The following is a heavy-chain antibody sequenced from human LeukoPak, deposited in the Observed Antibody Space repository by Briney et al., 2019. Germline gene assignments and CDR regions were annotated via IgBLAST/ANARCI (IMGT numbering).Heavy chain of an antibody. CDR2: IWYDGSNK. CDR3: ARDPYSSGWYAGYYYYGMDV. D-gene: IGHD6-19*01. V-gene: IGHV3-33*01. J-gene: IGHJ6*02. CDR1: GFTFGSYG. Sequence: GGSLRLSCAASGFTFGSYGMHWVRQAPGKGLEWVAVIWYDGSNKYYADSVKGRFTISRDNSKNTLYLQMNSLRAEDTAVYYCARDPYSSGWYAGYYYYGMDVWGQGTTVTVSS.